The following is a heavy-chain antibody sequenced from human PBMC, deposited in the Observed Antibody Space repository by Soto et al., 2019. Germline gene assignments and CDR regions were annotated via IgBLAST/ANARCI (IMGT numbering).Heavy chain of an antibody. D-gene: IGHD2-21*02. V-gene: IGHV3-30-3*01. Sequence: VQLVESGGGVVQPGRSLRLSCAASGFTFSSYAMHWVRQAPGKGLEWVAVISYDGSNKYYADSVKGRFTISRDNSKNTLYLQMNSLRAEDTAVYYCAREGDRYYYYYGMDVWGQGTTVTVSS. J-gene: IGHJ6*02. CDR1: GFTFSSYA. CDR3: AREGDRYYYYYGMDV. CDR2: ISYDGSNK.